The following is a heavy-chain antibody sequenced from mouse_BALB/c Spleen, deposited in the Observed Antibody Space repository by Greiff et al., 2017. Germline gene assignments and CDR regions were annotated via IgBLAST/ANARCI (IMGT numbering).Heavy chain of an antibody. CDR1: GYTFTDYN. CDR2: IYPYNGGT. V-gene: IGHV1S29*02. J-gene: IGHJ1*01. D-gene: IGHD1-1*01. Sequence: EVQLQQSGPELVKPGASVKISCKASGYTFTDYNMHWVKQSHGKSLEWIGYIYPYNGGTGYTQKFKSKATLTVDNSSSTAYMELRSLTSEDSAVYYCARALRYWYFDVWGAGTTVTVAS. CDR3: ARALRYWYFDV.